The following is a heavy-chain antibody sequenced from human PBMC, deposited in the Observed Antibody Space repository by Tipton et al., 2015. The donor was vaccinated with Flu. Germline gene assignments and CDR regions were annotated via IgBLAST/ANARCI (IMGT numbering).Heavy chain of an antibody. CDR3: AKVFEGSFGY. J-gene: IGHJ4*02. V-gene: IGHV1-69*01. CDR1: GVTFSSSP. CDR2: IVPIFGTG. D-gene: IGHD3-10*01. Sequence: QLVQSGAEVRKPGSSVKVSCKASGVTFSSSPISWVRQAPGQGLEWMGGIVPIFGTGNYAQKFQGRVTITADEFTNTVYMELSSLASEDTAVYYCAKVFEGSFGYWGQGTLVTVSS.